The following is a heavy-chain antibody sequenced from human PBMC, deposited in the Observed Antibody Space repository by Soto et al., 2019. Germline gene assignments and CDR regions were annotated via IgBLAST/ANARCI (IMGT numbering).Heavy chain of an antibody. CDR2: VTGGDSRT. V-gene: IGHV3-23*01. D-gene: IGHD3-3*01. J-gene: IGHJ4*02. Sequence: EVQLLESGGGVVQPGGSLRLSCAASGFTFSNYAMNWVRQSPGKGLEWVTAVTGGDSRTYYADSVEGRFTNSRDNSKEKMYLQIYGLTAEDTAIYDCFWGAYFNFWIGAEDYYGQGTVVNVSS. CDR1: GFTFSNYA. CDR3: FWGAYFNFWIGAEDY.